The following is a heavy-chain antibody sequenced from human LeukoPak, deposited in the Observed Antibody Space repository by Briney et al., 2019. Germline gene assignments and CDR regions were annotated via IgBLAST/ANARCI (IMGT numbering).Heavy chain of an antibody. J-gene: IGHJ4*02. V-gene: IGHV4-39*01. Sequence: SETLSLTCTVSGGSISSSSYYWDWIRQPPGKGLEWIGSIYYSGSTYYNPSLKSRVTISVDTSKNQFSLKLSSVTAADTAVYYCARQDLYGSPLYFDYWGQGTLVTVSS. CDR3: ARQDLYGSPLYFDY. CDR1: GGSISSSSYY. CDR2: IYYSGST. D-gene: IGHD3-10*01.